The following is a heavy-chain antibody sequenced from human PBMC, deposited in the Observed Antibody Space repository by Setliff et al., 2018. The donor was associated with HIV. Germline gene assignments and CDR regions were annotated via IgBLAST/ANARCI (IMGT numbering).Heavy chain of an antibody. Sequence: TLSLTCTVSGDSISSGSYYWSWIRQPAGKGLEWIGRIYTSGSTSYNPSLKSRVTISVDTSRNQFSLNLNSVTAADTAVYYCARESPRNYYYNFWSGYPSYFDYWGQGTQVTVSS. V-gene: IGHV4-61*02. D-gene: IGHD3-3*01. CDR3: ARESPRNYYYNFWSGYPSYFDY. CDR2: IYTSGST. CDR1: GDSISSGSYY. J-gene: IGHJ4*02.